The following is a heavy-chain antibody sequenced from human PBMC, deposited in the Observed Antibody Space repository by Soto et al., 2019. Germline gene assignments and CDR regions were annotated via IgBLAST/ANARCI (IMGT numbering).Heavy chain of an antibody. CDR2: INHSGST. Sequence: SETLSLTCAVCGGSFSGYYWSWIRQPPGKGLEWIGEINHSGSTNYNPSLKSRVTISVDTSKNQFSLKLCSVTAADTAVYYCARGGYYDFWSGRKDNWFDPWGQGTLVTVSS. V-gene: IGHV4-34*01. CDR3: ARGGYYDFWSGRKDNWFDP. D-gene: IGHD3-3*01. CDR1: GGSFSGYY. J-gene: IGHJ5*02.